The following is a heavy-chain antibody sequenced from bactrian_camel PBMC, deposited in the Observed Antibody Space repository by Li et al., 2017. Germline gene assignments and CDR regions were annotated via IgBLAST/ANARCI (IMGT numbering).Heavy chain of an antibody. Sequence: VQLVESGGGSVQAGGSLRLSCAASGYTYSRRCMGWFRQAPGKEREGVAAIYTGGGTTYYADSLKGRFTISRDNAKNTVYLQLNSLKTEDMAMYYSIRLGGSWSDFTYWGQGTQVTVS. CDR1: GYTYSRRC. V-gene: IGHV3S40*01. D-gene: IGHD6*01. J-gene: IGHJ6*01. CDR3: IRLGGSWSDFTY. CDR2: IYTGGGTT.